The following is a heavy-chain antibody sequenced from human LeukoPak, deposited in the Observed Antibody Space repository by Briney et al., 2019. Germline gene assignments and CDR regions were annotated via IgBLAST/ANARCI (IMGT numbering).Heavy chain of an antibody. CDR3: ARGRLGILGRAMNY. V-gene: IGHV1-8*02. J-gene: IGHJ4*02. Sequence: GASVKVSCKASGYTFTSYDINWVRQATGQGLEWMGRMNSNSGNTGYAQKFQGRVTMTRNTSISTAYMELSSLRSEDTAVYYCARGRLGILGRAMNYWGQGTLVTVSS. CDR2: MNSNSGNT. D-gene: IGHD2-15*01. CDR1: GYTFTSYD.